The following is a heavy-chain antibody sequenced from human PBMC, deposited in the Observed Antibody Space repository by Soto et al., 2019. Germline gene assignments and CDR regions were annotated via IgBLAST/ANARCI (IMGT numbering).Heavy chain of an antibody. CDR2: ISGSGGST. J-gene: IGHJ4*02. CDR3: AKYYDFCSGYFSHFDD. V-gene: IGHV3-23*01. D-gene: IGHD3-3*01. Sequence: SXGCLRLSCAASGFTFSSYSMSWVRQAPGKGLEWVSAISGSGGSTYYADSVKGRFTISRDNSKNTLYLQMNSLRAEDTAVYYCAKYYDFCSGYFSHFDDWGQGTLVTVSS. CDR1: GFTFSSYS.